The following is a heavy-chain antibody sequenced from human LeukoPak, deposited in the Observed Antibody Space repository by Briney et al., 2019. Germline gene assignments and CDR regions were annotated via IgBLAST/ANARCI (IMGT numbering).Heavy chain of an antibody. Sequence: HPGGSLRLSCSASGFTFSSYAVHWVRQAPGKGLEWVAVISYDGSKQYYADSVKGRFTISRDNSKNTLYLQMNSLRAEDTAVFYCARGTTYYFDYWGQGTLVTVSS. V-gene: IGHV3-30-3*01. CDR2: ISYDGSKQ. D-gene: IGHD1-7*01. J-gene: IGHJ4*02. CDR1: GFTFSSYA. CDR3: ARGTTYYFDY.